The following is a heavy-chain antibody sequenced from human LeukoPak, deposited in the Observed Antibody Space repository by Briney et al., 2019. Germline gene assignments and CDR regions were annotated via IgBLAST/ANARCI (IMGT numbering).Heavy chain of an antibody. CDR1: GFTFSSYW. CDR2: IKSDGST. Sequence: GGSLRLSCAASGFTFSSYWIHWVRQAPGKGLVWVSRIKSDGSTNYADSVKGRFTISRGNAKNTLSLQMNSLRAEDTGVYYCARAPSEIGGYYPEYFRHWGQGTLVTVSS. CDR3: ARAPSEIGGYYPEYFRH. J-gene: IGHJ1*01. D-gene: IGHD3-22*01. V-gene: IGHV3-74*01.